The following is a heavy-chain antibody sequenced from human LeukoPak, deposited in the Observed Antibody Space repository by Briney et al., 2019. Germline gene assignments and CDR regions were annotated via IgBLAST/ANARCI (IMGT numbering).Heavy chain of an antibody. J-gene: IGHJ4*02. V-gene: IGHV1-2*02. D-gene: IGHD6-13*01. CDR1: GYTFTGYY. CDR2: INPNSGGT. Sequence: GASVKVSCKASGYTFTGYYMHWVRQAPGQGLEWMGWINPNSGGTNYAQKFQGRVTMTRDTSISTAYMELSRLRSDDTAVYYCARTSRIAAADIDYWGQGTLVTVSS. CDR3: ARTSRIAAADIDY.